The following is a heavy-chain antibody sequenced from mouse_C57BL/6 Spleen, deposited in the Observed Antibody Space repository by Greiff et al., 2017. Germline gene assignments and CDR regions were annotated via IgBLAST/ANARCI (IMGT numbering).Heavy chain of an antibody. CDR1: GYTFTSYW. J-gene: IGHJ4*01. V-gene: IGHV1-69*01. D-gene: IGHD4-1*01. CDR2: IDPSDSYT. CDR3: ARSRLGRAMDY. Sequence: QVQLQQPGAELVMPGASVKLSCKASGYTFTSYWMHWVKQRPGQGLEWIGEIDPSDSYTNYNQKFKGKSTLTVDKSSSTAYMQLSSLTSEYSAVYYCARSRLGRAMDYWGQGTSVTVSA.